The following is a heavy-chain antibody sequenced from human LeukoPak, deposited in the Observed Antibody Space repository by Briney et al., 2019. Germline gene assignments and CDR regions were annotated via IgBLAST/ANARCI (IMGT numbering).Heavy chain of an antibody. J-gene: IGHJ5*02. CDR1: GGSISSSSYY. CDR2: IYYSGST. CDR3: ARKYCSGGSCYSEGNWFDP. D-gene: IGHD2-15*01. V-gene: IGHV4-39*01. Sequence: SETLSLTCTVSGGSISSSSYYWGWIRQPPGKGLEWIGSIYYSGSTYYNPSLKSRVTISVDTSKNQFSLKLSSVTAADTAVYYCARKYCSGGSCYSEGNWFDPWGQGTLVTVSS.